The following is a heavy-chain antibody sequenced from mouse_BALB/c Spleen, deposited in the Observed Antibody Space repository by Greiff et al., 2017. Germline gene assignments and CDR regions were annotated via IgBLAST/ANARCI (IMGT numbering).Heavy chain of an antibody. CDR3: ARDNWGNYGLPY. V-gene: IGHV2-9*02. Sequence: VHLVESGPGLVAPSQSLSITCTVSGFSLTSYGVHWVRQPPGKGLEWLGVIWAGGSTNYNSALMSRLSISKDNSKSQVFLKMNSLQTDDTAMYYCARDNWGNYGLPYWGQGTLVTVSA. CDR2: IWAGGST. CDR1: GFSLTSYG. D-gene: IGHD2-1*01. J-gene: IGHJ3*01.